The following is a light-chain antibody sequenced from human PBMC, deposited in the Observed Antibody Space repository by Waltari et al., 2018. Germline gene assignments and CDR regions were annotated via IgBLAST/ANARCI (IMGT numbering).Light chain of an antibody. Sequence: IQLTQSPSSIAASTGDRVTITCRASQGVGSYLAWYQQKSGRAPKLLLYASSSLEAEVPSRFGGSGSGTDFTLTISCLQSEDFASYFCQQYYSYPVTFGQGTRV. CDR1: QGVGSY. CDR2: ASS. V-gene: IGKV1-8*01. CDR3: QQYYSYPVT. J-gene: IGKJ1*01.